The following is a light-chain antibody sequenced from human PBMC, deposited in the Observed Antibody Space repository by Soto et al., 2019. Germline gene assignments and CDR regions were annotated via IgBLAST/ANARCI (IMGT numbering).Light chain of an antibody. Sequence: IAMTQSPDSLAVSLGERATINCKSSQSLLYTSNNKNYLAWFQQKPGQPPRLLIYWASTRESGVPDRFSGSGSGTDFTLTISSLQSEDVAVYYCQQYYSNPELTFGGGTKVEIK. CDR2: WAS. CDR3: QQYYSNPELT. V-gene: IGKV4-1*01. J-gene: IGKJ4*01. CDR1: QSLLYTSNNKNY.